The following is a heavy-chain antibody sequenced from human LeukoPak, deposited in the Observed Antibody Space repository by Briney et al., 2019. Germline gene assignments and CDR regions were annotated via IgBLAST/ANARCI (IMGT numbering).Heavy chain of an antibody. Sequence: SETLSLTCTVSGGSISSGDYYWSWIRQPPGKGLEWIGYIYYSGSTYYNPSLKSRVTISVDTSKNQFSLKLSSVTAADTAVYYCARGRWLLPGLDYWGQGTLVTVSS. CDR1: GGSISSGDYY. CDR2: IYYSGST. J-gene: IGHJ4*02. V-gene: IGHV4-30-4*01. D-gene: IGHD5-24*01. CDR3: ARGRWLLPGLDY.